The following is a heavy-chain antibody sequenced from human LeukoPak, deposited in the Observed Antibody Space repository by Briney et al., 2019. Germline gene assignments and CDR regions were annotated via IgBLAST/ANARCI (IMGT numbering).Heavy chain of an antibody. J-gene: IGHJ6*03. CDR2: IRYDGSIK. V-gene: IGHV3-30*02. D-gene: IGHD6-19*01. CDR3: PRGGASGGAPDYYYYMDV. CDR1: GFTFGNYG. Sequence: GGSLRLSCAASGFTFGNYGMHWVRQAPGKGLEWVAFIRYDGSIKYYADSVKGRFTISRDNSKNTLYLQMNSLRAEDTAVYYCPRGGASGGAPDYYYYMDVWGKGTTVTVSS.